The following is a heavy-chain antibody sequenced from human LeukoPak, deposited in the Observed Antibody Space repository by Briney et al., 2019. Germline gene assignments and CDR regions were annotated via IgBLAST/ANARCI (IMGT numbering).Heavy chain of an antibody. CDR1: GGSISSGGYY. Sequence: PSETLSLTCTVSGGSISSGGYYWSWIRQHPGKGLEWIGEINHSGSTNYNPSLKSRVTISVDTSKNQFPLKLSSVTAADTAVYYCARGGLYAGFLPSYAFDIWGQGTMVTVSS. CDR3: ARGGLYAGFLPSYAFDI. V-gene: IGHV4-39*06. J-gene: IGHJ3*02. CDR2: INHSGST. D-gene: IGHD2/OR15-2a*01.